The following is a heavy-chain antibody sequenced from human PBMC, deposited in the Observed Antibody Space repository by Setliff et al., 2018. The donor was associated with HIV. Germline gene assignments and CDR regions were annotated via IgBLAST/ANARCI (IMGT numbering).Heavy chain of an antibody. CDR2: IYHSGST. Sequence: PSETLSLTCTVFGGSISGTNYVWGWIRQTPRKGLEWIGTIYHSGSTYYNPSLKSRVTISVDTSKNQVSLRLTSVTAADTAVYYCARQSITIFGVVISGFDPWGQGTLVTVSS. D-gene: IGHD3-3*01. J-gene: IGHJ5*02. V-gene: IGHV4-39*01. CDR1: GGSISGTNYV. CDR3: ARQSITIFGVVISGFDP.